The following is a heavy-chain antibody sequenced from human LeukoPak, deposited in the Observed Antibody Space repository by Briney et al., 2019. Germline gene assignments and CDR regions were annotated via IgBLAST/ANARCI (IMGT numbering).Heavy chain of an antibody. CDR3: ARAPYDYVWGSYRENWFDP. D-gene: IGHD3-16*02. Sequence: PSETLSLTCTVSGGSISSYYWSWIRQPAGKGLEWIGRIYTSGSTNYNPSLKSRVTMSVDTSKNQFPLKLSSVTAADTAVYYCARAPYDYVWGSYRENWFDPWGQGTLVTVSS. CDR2: IYTSGST. V-gene: IGHV4-4*07. J-gene: IGHJ5*02. CDR1: GGSISSYY.